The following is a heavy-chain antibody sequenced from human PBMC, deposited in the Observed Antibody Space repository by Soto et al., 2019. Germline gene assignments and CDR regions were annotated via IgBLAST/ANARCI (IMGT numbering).Heavy chain of an antibody. CDR3: ARMAGPWYFDL. CDR1: GGSFRGFY. J-gene: IGHJ2*01. V-gene: IGHV4-34*01. CDR2: INHSGSS. Sequence: PSETLSLTCAVHGGSFRGFYWTWIRQPPGKGLEWIGEINHSGSSNYNPPLKSRVTMSLDTSRNQFSLSLNSVTAADTAVYYCARMAGPWYFDLWGRGTLVTVSS.